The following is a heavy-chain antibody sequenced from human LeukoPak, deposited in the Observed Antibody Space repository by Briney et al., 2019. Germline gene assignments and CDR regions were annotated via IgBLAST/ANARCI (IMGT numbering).Heavy chain of an antibody. CDR2: IYSGGST. D-gene: IGHD3-16*01. J-gene: IGHJ3*02. CDR1: GFTVSSNY. Sequence: PGGSLRLSCAASGFTVSSNYMMWVRQAPGKGLEWVSVIYSGGSTYYADSVKGRFTISRDNSKDALYLQMNSRRAEDTAVYYCAREGFMGAFDIWGQGTMVTVSS. CDR3: AREGFMGAFDI. V-gene: IGHV3-53*01.